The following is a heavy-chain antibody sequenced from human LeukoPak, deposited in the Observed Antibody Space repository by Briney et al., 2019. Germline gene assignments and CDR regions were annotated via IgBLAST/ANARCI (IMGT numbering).Heavy chain of an antibody. D-gene: IGHD3-22*01. Sequence: SETLSLTCAVYGGSFSGYYWDWIRQSPGKGLEWIGEVLHDGSTNYNPSLKSRVTIAVDTSQNQFSLKLSAVTAADTAVYYCARGKYYFDSSGYVYWGQGSQVAVSS. J-gene: IGHJ4*02. CDR1: GGSFSGYY. CDR3: ARGKYYFDSSGYVY. V-gene: IGHV4-34*12. CDR2: VLHDGST.